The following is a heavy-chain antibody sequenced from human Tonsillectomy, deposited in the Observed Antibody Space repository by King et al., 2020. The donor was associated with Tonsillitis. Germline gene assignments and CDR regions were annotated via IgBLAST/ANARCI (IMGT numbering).Heavy chain of an antibody. V-gene: IGHV3-43*01. Sequence: QLVESGGVVVQPGGSLRLSCAASGFTFDDYTMHWVRQAPGKGLEWVSLISWDGGATYYADSVKGRFTISRDNSKNSLYLQMNSLRTEDTALYNCGKALISVGEQTPPLFDTWGQGTLVTVSS. CDR3: GKALISVGEQTPPLFDT. CDR1: GFTFDDYT. CDR2: ISWDGGAT. J-gene: IGHJ5*02. D-gene: IGHD3-10*01.